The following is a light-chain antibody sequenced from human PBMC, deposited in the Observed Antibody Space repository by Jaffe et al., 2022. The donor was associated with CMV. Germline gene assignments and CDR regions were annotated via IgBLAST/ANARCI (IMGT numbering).Light chain of an antibody. CDR2: EVS. V-gene: IGLV2-18*02. Sequence: QSALTQPPSVSGSPGQSVTISCTGTSIDVGSYNRVSWYQQPPGTAPKLMIYEVSNRPSGVPNRFSGSKSGNTASLTISGLQAEDEADYYCSSYTSSSTYVVFGGGTKLTVL. J-gene: IGLJ2*01. CDR1: SIDVGSYNR. CDR3: SSYTSSSTYVV.